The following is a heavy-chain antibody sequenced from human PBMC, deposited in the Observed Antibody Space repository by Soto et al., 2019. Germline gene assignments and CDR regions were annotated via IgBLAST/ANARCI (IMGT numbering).Heavy chain of an antibody. CDR3: ARDLGWELPPIYYYYGMDV. J-gene: IGHJ6*02. D-gene: IGHD1-26*01. Sequence: QVQLVQSGAEVKKPGASVKVSCKASGYTFTSHYMHWVRQAPGQGLEWMGIINPSGGSTRYAQKFQGRVTMTRDTSTSTVYMELSSLRSEDTAVYYCARDLGWELPPIYYYYGMDVWGQGTTVTVSS. CDR2: INPSGGST. V-gene: IGHV1-46*01. CDR1: GYTFTSHY.